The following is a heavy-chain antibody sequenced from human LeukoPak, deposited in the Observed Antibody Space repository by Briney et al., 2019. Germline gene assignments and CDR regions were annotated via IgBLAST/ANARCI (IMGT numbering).Heavy chain of an antibody. D-gene: IGHD4-4*01. CDR2: IYYSGST. V-gene: IGHV4-30-4*01. CDR3: ARGDYSNYVGY. CDR1: GGSISSGDYY. Sequence: SETLSLTCTVSGGSISSGDYYWSWIRQPPGTGLEWIGYIYYSGSTYYNPSLKSRVTISVDTSKNQFSLKLSSVTAADTAVYYCARGDYSNYVGYWGQGTLVTVSS. J-gene: IGHJ4*02.